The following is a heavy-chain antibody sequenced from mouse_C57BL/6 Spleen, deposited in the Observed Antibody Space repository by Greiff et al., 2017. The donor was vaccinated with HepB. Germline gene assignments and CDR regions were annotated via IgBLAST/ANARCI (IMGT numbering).Heavy chain of an antibody. CDR1: GFTFSDYG. CDR2: ISSGSSTI. V-gene: IGHV5-17*01. CDR3: ASLGHFDY. Sequence: DVHLVESGGGLVKPGGSLKLSCAASGFTFSDYGMHWVRQAPEKGLEWVAYISSGSSTIYYADTVKGRFTISSDNAKNTLFLQMTSLRSEDTAMYYFASLGHFDYWGQGTTLTVSS. D-gene: IGHD4-1*01. J-gene: IGHJ2*01.